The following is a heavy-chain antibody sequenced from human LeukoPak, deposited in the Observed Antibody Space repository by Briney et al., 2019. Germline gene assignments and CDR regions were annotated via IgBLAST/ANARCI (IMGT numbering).Heavy chain of an antibody. V-gene: IGHV3-13*01. CDR1: GFTFSSYD. D-gene: IGHD2-21*01. J-gene: IGHJ3*02. CDR3: ARAISDAFDI. CDR2: IGTAGDT. Sequence: TGGSLRLSCAASGFTFSSYDMHWVRQATGKCLEWVSAIGTAGDTYYPGSVKGRFTISRENAKNSLYLQMNSLRAGDTAVYYCARAISDAFDIWGQGTMVTVSS.